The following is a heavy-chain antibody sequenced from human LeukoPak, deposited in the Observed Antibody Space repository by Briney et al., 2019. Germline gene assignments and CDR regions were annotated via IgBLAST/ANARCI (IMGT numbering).Heavy chain of an antibody. D-gene: IGHD3-22*01. Sequence: GGSLRLSCAASGFTFSTYGMTWVRQAPGKRVKWVAVIRYDGSNQYYANSVTGRFTISRDNSKNTLYLQKSSLRVEDTAMYYGRIGYDSSGYYPPDLFDDWGQGTLVTVSS. V-gene: IGHV3-30*02. CDR1: GFTFSTYG. CDR2: IRYDGSNQ. J-gene: IGHJ4*02. CDR3: RIGYDSSGYYPPDLFDD.